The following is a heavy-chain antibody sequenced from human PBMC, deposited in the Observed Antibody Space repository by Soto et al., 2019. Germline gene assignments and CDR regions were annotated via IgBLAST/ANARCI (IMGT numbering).Heavy chain of an antibody. V-gene: IGHV3-33*01. CDR2: IWYDGSNK. CDR1: GFTFSSYG. J-gene: IGHJ4*02. Sequence: GGSLRLSCAASGFTFSSYGMHWVRQAPGKGLEWVAVIWYDGSNKYYADSVKGRFTISRDNSKNTMYLQMNSLRAEDTAVYYCERDYCSGGSCYSDYWGQGTLVTVSS. D-gene: IGHD2-15*01. CDR3: ERDYCSGGSCYSDY.